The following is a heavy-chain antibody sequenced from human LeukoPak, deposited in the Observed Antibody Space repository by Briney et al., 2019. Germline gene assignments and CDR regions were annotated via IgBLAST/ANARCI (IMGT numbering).Heavy chain of an antibody. D-gene: IGHD1-14*01. J-gene: IGHJ4*02. Sequence: ASVKVSCKASGYTFTSYGTSWVRQAPGQGLEWMGWISAYNGNTNYAQKLQGRVTMTTDTSTSTAYMELRSLRSDDTAVYYCARVLAVWRPLDYWGQGTLVTVSS. CDR2: ISAYNGNT. V-gene: IGHV1-18*01. CDR1: GYTFTSYG. CDR3: ARVLAVWRPLDY.